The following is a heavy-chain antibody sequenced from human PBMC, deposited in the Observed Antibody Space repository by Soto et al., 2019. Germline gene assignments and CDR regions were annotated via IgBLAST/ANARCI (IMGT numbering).Heavy chain of an antibody. CDR2: ISYDGSNK. V-gene: IGHV3-30-3*01. Sequence: QVQLVESGGGVVQPGRSLRLSCAASGFTFSRYTMHWVRQAPGKGLEWVAVISYDGSNKYNADSVKGRFTISRDNSKNTLYLHMSSLRAEDTAVYYCARDHDYGDYLFDYWGQGTLVTVSS. D-gene: IGHD4-17*01. CDR3: ARDHDYGDYLFDY. CDR1: GFTFSRYT. J-gene: IGHJ4*02.